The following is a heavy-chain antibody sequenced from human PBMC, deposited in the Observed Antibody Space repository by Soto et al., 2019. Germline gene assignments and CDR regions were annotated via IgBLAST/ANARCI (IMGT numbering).Heavy chain of an antibody. CDR2: ISYDGSNK. D-gene: IGHD3-16*02. CDR3: AKDGLIGELSPYYYMDV. J-gene: IGHJ6*03. Sequence: HPGGSLRLSCAASGFTFSSYGMHWVRQAPGKGLEWVAVISYDGSNKYYADSVKGRFTISRDNSKNTLYLQMNSLRAEDTAVYYCAKDGLIGELSPYYYMDVWGKGTTVTVSS. V-gene: IGHV3-30*18. CDR1: GFTFSSYG.